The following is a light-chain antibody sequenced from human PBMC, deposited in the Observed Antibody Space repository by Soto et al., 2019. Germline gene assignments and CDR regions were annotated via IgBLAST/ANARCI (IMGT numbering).Light chain of an antibody. Sequence: DIVATQSPDSLAESLGQRANINCKSSPSVLYTSNNKNYLAWYQQKLGQPPKLIIQWASTRESGVPDRFSGSVSGTEFALTIICQQAESGADYYGQQRWGTACRVGGATKL. V-gene: IGKV4-1*01. J-gene: IGKJ4*01. CDR3: QQRWGTACR. CDR1: PSVLYTSNNKNY. CDR2: WAS.